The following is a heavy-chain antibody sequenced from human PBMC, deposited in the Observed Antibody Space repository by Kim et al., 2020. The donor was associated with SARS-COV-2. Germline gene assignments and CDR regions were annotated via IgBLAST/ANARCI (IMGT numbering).Heavy chain of an antibody. CDR1: GGSISSYY. D-gene: IGHD3-22*01. CDR3: ARSIPDSYDSSGYYVYY. Sequence: SETLSLTCTVSGGSISSYYWSWIRQPPGKGLEWIGYIYYSGSTNYNPSLKSRVTISVDTSKNQFSLKLSSVTAADTAVYYCARSIPDSYDSSGYYVYYWGQGTLVTVSS. CDR2: IYYSGST. J-gene: IGHJ4*02. V-gene: IGHV4-59*01.